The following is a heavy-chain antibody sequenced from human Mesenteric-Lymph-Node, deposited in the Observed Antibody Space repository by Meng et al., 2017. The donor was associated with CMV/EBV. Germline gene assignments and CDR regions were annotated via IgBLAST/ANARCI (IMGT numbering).Heavy chain of an antibody. CDR2: ISGSGGTT. CDR1: GFTFSSYS. V-gene: IGHV3-23*01. CDR3: ARDQCTSCYRYYYGMDV. D-gene: IGHD2-2*01. J-gene: IGHJ6*02. Sequence: GESLKISCAASGFTFSSYSMNWVRQAPGKGLEWISGISGSGGTTYYAGSVEGRFTISRDNSENTLYLQMNNPRAEDTAVYYCARDQCTSCYRYYYGMDVWGQGTTVTVSS.